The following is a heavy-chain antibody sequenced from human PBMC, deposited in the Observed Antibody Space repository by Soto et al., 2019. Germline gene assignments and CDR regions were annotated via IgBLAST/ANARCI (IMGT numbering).Heavy chain of an antibody. V-gene: IGHV4-59*01. J-gene: IGHJ5*02. CDR2: VYYSGST. Sequence: SETLSLTCTVSGGSISSYYWRWIRQPPGKGLKWIGYVYYSGSTNYNPSLKSPVTISVDTSKNQFSLKLSSVTAADPALYYCARENRRITMFDPWGHGTLSTVSS. CDR3: ARENRRITMFDP. CDR1: GGSISSYY. D-gene: IGHD3-3*01.